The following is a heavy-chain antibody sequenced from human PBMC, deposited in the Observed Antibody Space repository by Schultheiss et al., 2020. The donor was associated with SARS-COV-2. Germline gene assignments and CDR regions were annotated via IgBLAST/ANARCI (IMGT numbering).Heavy chain of an antibody. V-gene: IGHV3-23*01. J-gene: IGHJ4*02. CDR2: ISGSGGST. CDR1: GFTFSSYA. D-gene: IGHD1-26*01. CDR3: AKDVKRTGSAPDY. Sequence: GGSLRLSCAASGFTFSSYAMSWVRQAPGKGLEWVSIISGSGGSTNYADSVKGRFTISRDNSKNTLYLQMNSLRAEDTAVYYCAKDVKRTGSAPDYWGQGTLVTVPQ.